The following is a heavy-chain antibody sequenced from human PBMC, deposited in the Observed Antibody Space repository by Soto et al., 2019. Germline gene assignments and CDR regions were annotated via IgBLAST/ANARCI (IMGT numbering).Heavy chain of an antibody. CDR3: ATDLVFGGSGRWPDAFDI. V-gene: IGHV1-24*01. Sequence: GASVKVSCKVSGYTLTELSMHWVRQAPGKGLEWMGGFDPEDGETIYAQKFQGRVTMTEDTSTDTAYMELSSLRSEDTAVYYCATDLVFGGSGRWPDAFDIWGQGTMVTVSS. D-gene: IGHD6-19*01. CDR1: GYTLTELS. J-gene: IGHJ3*02. CDR2: FDPEDGET.